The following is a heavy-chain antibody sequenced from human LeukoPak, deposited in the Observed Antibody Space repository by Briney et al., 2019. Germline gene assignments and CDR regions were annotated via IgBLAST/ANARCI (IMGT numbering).Heavy chain of an antibody. CDR2: FYQSGST. V-gene: IGHV4-4*02. D-gene: IGHD3-10*01. CDR3: ARGITLMRGVISLDY. CDR1: GGSLSSSNW. J-gene: IGHJ4*02. Sequence: SETLSLTRVVSGGSLSSSNWWSWVRQPPGKGLGWIGEFYQSGSTNYSRSLKSRVTISVDKSKNHLSLNLSAVTAPDTAVYYCARGITLMRGVISLDYWGQGTLVTVSS.